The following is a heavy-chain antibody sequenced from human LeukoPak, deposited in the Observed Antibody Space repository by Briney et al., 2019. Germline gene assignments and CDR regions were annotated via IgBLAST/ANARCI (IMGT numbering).Heavy chain of an antibody. D-gene: IGHD5-18*01. V-gene: IGHV4-59*01. CDR2: IYYSGNT. J-gene: IGHJ4*02. CDR1: GGSIGSSY. Sequence: SETLSLTCTASGGSIGSSYWNWIRQPPGKGLEWIGYIYYSGNTNYNPSLKSRITISLDTSKNQFSLKLSSVTAADTAVYYCAGDNYGTDYWGQGTLVTVSS. CDR3: AGDNYGTDY.